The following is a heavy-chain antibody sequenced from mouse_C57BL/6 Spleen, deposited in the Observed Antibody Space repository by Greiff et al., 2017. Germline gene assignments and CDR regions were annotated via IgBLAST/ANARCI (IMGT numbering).Heavy chain of an antibody. CDR2: FYPGSGSI. CDR3: ARHKGYSNFMDY. Sequence: VQLQQSGAELVKPGASVKLSCKASGYTFTEYTIHWVKQRSGQGLEWIGWFYPGSGSIKYNEKFKDKATLTADKSSSPVYMGLSRLTSEDSAVYFFARHKGYSNFMDYWGQGTSVTVSS. CDR1: GYTFTEYT. V-gene: IGHV1-62-2*01. J-gene: IGHJ4*01. D-gene: IGHD2-5*01.